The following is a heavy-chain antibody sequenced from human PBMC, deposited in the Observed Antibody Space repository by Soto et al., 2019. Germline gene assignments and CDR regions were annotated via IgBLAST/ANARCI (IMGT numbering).Heavy chain of an antibody. CDR2: TNQDGSDK. Sequence: EVQLVESGGGLVQPGGSLRLSCAASGFTFNSYWGNWVRQAPGKGLEWVANTNQDGSDKYYVDSVKGRFTISRDNVKNSLFLQLNSLRAEATAIYYCAGVLGVSTRPKGYWGQGTLVTVSS. CDR3: AGVLGVSTRPKGY. J-gene: IGHJ4*02. V-gene: IGHV3-7*03. D-gene: IGHD6-6*01. CDR1: GFTFNSYW.